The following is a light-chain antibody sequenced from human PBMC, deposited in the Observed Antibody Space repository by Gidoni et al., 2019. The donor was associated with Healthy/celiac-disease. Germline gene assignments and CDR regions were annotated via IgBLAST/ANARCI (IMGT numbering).Light chain of an antibody. Sequence: DIQMTQSPSTLSASVGDRVTITCRASQSISSWLAWYQQKPGKAPKLLIYKASSLESGVPSRFSGRGSGTEFTLTSSSLQPDDFATYYCQQYNSYPTFGGGTKVEIK. CDR3: QQYNSYPT. CDR1: QSISSW. J-gene: IGKJ4*01. V-gene: IGKV1-5*03. CDR2: KAS.